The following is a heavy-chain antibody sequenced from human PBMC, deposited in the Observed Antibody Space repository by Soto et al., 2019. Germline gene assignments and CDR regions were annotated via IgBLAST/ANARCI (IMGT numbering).Heavy chain of an antibody. V-gene: IGHV1-69*13. D-gene: IGHD2-21*02. CDR1: GGTFSSYA. CDR2: IIPIFGTA. J-gene: IGHJ5*02. CDR3: ASAGAYCGGDCPP. Sequence: SVKVSCKASGGTFSSYAISWVRQAPGQGLEWMGGIIPIFGTANYAQRFQGRVTITADESTSTAYMELSSLRSEDTAVYYCASAGAYCGGDCPPWGQGTLVTVSS.